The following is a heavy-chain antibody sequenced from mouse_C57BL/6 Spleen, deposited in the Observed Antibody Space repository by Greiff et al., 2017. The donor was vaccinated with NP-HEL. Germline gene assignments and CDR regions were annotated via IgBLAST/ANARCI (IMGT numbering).Heavy chain of an antibody. CDR2: IYPGDGDT. J-gene: IGHJ2*01. Sequence: VQLQESGPELVKPGASVKISCKASGYAFSSSWMNWVKQRPGKGLEWIGRIYPGDGDTNYNGKFKGKATLTADKSSSTAYMQRSSLTSEDSAVYCWARKEGTAKAFDYWGQGTTLTVSS. CDR1: GYAFSSSW. V-gene: IGHV1-82*01. D-gene: IGHD3-3*01. CDR3: ARKEGTAKAFDY.